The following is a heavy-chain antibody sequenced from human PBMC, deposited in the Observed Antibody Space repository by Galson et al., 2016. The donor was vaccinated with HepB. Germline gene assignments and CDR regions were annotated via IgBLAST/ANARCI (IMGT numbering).Heavy chain of an antibody. CDR1: GVSVTSGS. J-gene: IGHJ6*02. D-gene: IGHD6-19*01. CDR3: AKDLRRELWQVLYYYYGMDV. V-gene: IGHV3-30*18. CDR2: ISYDGTNT. Sequence: LSLTCAVSGVSVTSGSWWNWVRQTPGKGLEWVAVISYDGTNTYYGDSVKGRFTISRDNSNKTLYLQMNSLRAEDTAVYCCAKDLRRELWQVLYYYYGMDVWGQGTTVTVSS.